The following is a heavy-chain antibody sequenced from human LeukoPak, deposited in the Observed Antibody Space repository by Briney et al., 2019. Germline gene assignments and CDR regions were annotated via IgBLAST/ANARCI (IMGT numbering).Heavy chain of an antibody. Sequence: PGGSLRLSCAASGVTFSSYAMHWVRQAPGKGLEWVAVISYGGSKKFYADSVKGRFTISRDNSKNTLYLQMSSLRPEDTAVYYCARDQDTSGYYYGPGDYWGQGTLVTVSS. CDR2: ISYGGSKK. J-gene: IGHJ4*02. D-gene: IGHD3-22*01. CDR1: GVTFSSYA. CDR3: ARDQDTSGYYYGPGDY. V-gene: IGHV3-30*04.